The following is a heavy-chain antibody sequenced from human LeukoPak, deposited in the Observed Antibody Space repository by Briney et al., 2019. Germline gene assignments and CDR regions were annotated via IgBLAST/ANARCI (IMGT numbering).Heavy chain of an antibody. CDR1: GYTFTGYY. J-gene: IGHJ5*02. CDR3: ARLSSHYGDYKVDP. CDR2: INPNSGGT. Sequence: ASVKVSCKASGYTFTGYYMHWVRQAPGQGLEWMGWINPNSGGTNYAQKFQGRVTMTRGTSISTAYMELRSLRSEDTAVYYCARLSSHYGDYKVDPWGQGTLVTVSS. D-gene: IGHD4-17*01. V-gene: IGHV1-2*02.